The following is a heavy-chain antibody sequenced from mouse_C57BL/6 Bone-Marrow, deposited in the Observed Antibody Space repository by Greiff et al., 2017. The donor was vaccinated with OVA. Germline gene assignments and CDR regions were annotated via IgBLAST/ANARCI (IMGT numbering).Heavy chain of an antibody. CDR2: IYPSDSET. CDR3: ARSPAQDTYFDD. Sequence: VQLQQPGAELVRPGSSVKLSCKASGYTFTSYWMDWVKQRPGQGLEWIGNIYPSDSETHYNQKFKDKATLTVDKSSSTAYMQLSSLTYEDSAVYYGARSPAQDTYFDDWGQGTTLTVSS. D-gene: IGHD3-2*02. J-gene: IGHJ2*01. V-gene: IGHV1-61*01. CDR1: GYTFTSYW.